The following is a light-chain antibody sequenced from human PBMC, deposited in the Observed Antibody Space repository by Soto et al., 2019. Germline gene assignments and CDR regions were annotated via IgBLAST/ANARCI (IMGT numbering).Light chain of an antibody. CDR1: ASDIGAYNY. Sequence: QSALTQPASVSGSPGQSITISCAGTASDIGAYNYVSWYQQHPGTAPRLIIYEVSNRPSGISNRFSGSKSGNTASLTISGLQAEDEADYYCSSYSISTNRLFGGGTKLTVL. CDR2: EVS. V-gene: IGLV2-14*01. J-gene: IGLJ2*01. CDR3: SSYSISTNRL.